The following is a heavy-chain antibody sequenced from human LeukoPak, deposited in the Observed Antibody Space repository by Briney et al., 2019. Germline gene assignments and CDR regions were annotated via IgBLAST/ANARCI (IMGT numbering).Heavy chain of an antibody. CDR3: AMIKEG. D-gene: IGHD3-22*01. CDR1: GFTFYMYD. CDR2: MCGTAGCT. V-gene: IGHV3-23*01. Sequence: GGSLRLSCQASGFTFYMYDMSWVRQAPGKGLEWVASMCGTAGCTFYPDSVKGRFTISRDNAKNTLYLQMNSLRAEDTAVYYCAMIKEGWGQGTLVTVSS. J-gene: IGHJ4*02.